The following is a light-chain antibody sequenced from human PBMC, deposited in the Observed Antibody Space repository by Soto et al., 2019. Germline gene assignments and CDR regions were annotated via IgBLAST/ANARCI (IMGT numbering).Light chain of an antibody. CDR1: SSNIGNNA. CDR2: NNN. Sequence: QSVLTQPPSASGTPGQRVTISCSVSSSNIGNNAVSWYQQFPGTAPKLLIYNNNQRHSGVPGRFSGSKSGTSASLASSGLQSEDEVDYYGATWDDSLNARGGFGGGTKLTVL. CDR3: ATWDDSLNARGG. V-gene: IGLV1-44*01. J-gene: IGLJ3*02.